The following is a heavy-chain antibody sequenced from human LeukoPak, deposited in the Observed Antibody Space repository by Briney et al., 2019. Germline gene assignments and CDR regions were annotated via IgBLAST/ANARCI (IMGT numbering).Heavy chain of an antibody. CDR2: FNSYCRAT. CDR3: VRGALRDCSYTSCTRGNWFDP. D-gene: IGHD2-2*01. CDR1: GFTLSRHL. Sequence: GSLRLSCATSGFTLSRHLMERVRQTSEEGLVGVSPFNSYCRATYYAASVKGRFTISRDNARNTLYLQMHSLTAEDTGVYYCVRGALRDCSYTSCTRGNWFDPWGQGTLVAVSS. J-gene: IGHJ5*02. V-gene: IGHV3-74*01.